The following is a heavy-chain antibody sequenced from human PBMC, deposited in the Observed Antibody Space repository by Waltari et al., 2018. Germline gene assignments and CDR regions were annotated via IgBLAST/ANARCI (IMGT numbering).Heavy chain of an antibody. Sequence: QLQLQESGPGLVKPSETLSLTCSVSGASISSSNYYLGWIRQPPGKGLEWIGSMFNGGSTYYNPSLKSRVTISVDTSKNQFSLRLNSVTAADTAIYYCARHGYSGGWFDPWGQGTLVTVSS. V-gene: IGHV4-39*01. CDR1: GASISSSNYY. D-gene: IGHD4-17*01. CDR2: MFNGGST. J-gene: IGHJ5*02. CDR3: ARHGYSGGWFDP.